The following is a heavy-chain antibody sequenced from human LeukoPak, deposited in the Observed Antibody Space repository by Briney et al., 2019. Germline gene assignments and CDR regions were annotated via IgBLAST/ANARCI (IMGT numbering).Heavy chain of an antibody. J-gene: IGHJ4*02. CDR2: INPNSGGT. CDR3: ARDDYGDYIRSGVDY. Sequence: ASVKVSCKASGYTFTVYYMHWVRQAPGQGLEWMGRINPNSGGTNYAQKFQGRVTMTRDTSISTAYMELSRLRSDDTAVYYCARDDYGDYIRSGVDYWGQGTLVTVSS. D-gene: IGHD4-17*01. V-gene: IGHV1-2*06. CDR1: GYTFTVYY.